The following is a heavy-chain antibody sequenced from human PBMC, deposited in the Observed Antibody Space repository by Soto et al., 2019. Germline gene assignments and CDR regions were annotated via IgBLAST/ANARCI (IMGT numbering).Heavy chain of an antibody. Sequence: QVQLQESGPGLVKPSETLSLTCTVSGDSINTYSWSWIRQPPGKGLEWIGDIYYSGTTNYNPSLKSRVTISVDTSKNQFSLKLNSVTAADTAVYYCTRDGGIHLRFDYWGQGTLVTVSS. V-gene: IGHV4-59*01. CDR1: GDSINTYS. J-gene: IGHJ4*02. CDR2: IYYSGTT. D-gene: IGHD2-15*01. CDR3: TRDGGIHLRFDY.